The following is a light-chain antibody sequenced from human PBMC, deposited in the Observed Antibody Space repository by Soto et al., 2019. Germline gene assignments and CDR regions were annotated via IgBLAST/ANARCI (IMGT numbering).Light chain of an antibody. CDR2: EVS. Sequence: QSALTQPPSASGSPGQSVTISCTGTSSDFGGYNYVSWYQQHPGNAPKLMISEVSKRPSGVPDRFSGSKSGNTASLTVSGLQAEDEADYYCSSFAGNNNLVFGGGTKLTVL. J-gene: IGLJ2*01. V-gene: IGLV2-8*01. CDR3: SSFAGNNNLV. CDR1: SSDFGGYNY.